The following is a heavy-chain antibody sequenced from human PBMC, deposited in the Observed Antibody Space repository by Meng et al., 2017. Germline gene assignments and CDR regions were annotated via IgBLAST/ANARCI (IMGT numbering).Heavy chain of an antibody. J-gene: IGHJ4*02. Sequence: HVLLFHLGYALKKSGASVKVSCKASGYAFTSYAMNWVRQAPGQGLEWRGWINTNTGNPTYAQGFTGRFVFSLDTSVSTAYLQISSLKAEDTAVYHCARDAGITMVRGVIIGYWGQGTLVTVSS. CDR3: ARDAGITMVRGVIIGY. CDR1: GYAFTSYA. V-gene: IGHV7-4-1*02. D-gene: IGHD3-10*01. CDR2: INTNTGNP.